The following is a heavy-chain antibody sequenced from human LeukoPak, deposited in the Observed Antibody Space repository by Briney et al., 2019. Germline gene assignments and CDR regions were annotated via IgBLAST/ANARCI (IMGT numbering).Heavy chain of an antibody. Sequence: SETLSLTCTVSGGSISSSSYYWGWIRQPPGKGLEWIGSIYYSGSTNYKPSLKSRVTISVDTSKNQFSLKLSPATAADTAVYYCARGGYYGSGNDFRFDPWGQGALVTVSS. J-gene: IGHJ5*02. CDR1: GGSISSSSYY. D-gene: IGHD3-10*01. CDR2: IYYSGST. CDR3: ARGGYYGSGNDFRFDP. V-gene: IGHV4-39*07.